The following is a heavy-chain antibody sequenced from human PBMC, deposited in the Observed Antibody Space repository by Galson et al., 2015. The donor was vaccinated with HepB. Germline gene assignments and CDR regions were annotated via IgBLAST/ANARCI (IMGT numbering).Heavy chain of an antibody. CDR3: AKAMIALAGTRFDY. J-gene: IGHJ4*02. V-gene: IGHV3-23*01. CDR1: GFTFSSYA. Sequence: LRLSCAASGFTFSSYAMSWVRQAPGKGLEWVSVISGSGGSTYYADSVKGRFTISRDNSKNTLFLQMNSLRAEDTAVYYCAKAMIALAGTRFDYWGQGTLVTVSS. CDR2: ISGSGGST. D-gene: IGHD6-19*01.